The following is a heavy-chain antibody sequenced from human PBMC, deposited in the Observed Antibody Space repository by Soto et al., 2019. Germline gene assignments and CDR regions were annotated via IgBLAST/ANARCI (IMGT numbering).Heavy chain of an antibody. J-gene: IGHJ4*02. V-gene: IGHV4-59*08. D-gene: IGHD3-10*01. Sequence: PSETLSLTCTVSGGSISSYYWSWIRQPPGKGLEWIGYIYYSGNTNYNPSLKSRVTISVDTSKNQFSLKLSSVTAADTAVYYCARGNLWFGEFPFDYWGQGTLVTVSS. CDR1: GGSISSYY. CDR3: ARGNLWFGEFPFDY. CDR2: IYYSGNT.